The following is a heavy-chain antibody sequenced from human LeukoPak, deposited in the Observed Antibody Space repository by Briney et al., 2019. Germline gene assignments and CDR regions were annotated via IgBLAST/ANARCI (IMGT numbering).Heavy chain of an antibody. V-gene: IGHV3-66*01. D-gene: IGHD1-26*01. CDR1: GFTVNSNY. CDR3: ARVKWELPPYFDY. J-gene: IGHJ4*02. Sequence: PGGSLRLSCAASGFTVNSNYMSWVRQAPGKGLELVSVIYSGGRIYYADSVKGRFTISRDNSKSALYLQMNSLRADDTAVYYCARVKWELPPYFDYWGQGTLVTVSS. CDR2: IYSGGRI.